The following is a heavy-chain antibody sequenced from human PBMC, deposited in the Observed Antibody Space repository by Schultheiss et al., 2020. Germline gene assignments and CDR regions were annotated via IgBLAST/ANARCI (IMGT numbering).Heavy chain of an antibody. CDR2: IYTSGST. J-gene: IGHJ5*02. CDR1: GGSISSYY. V-gene: IGHV4-4*07. CDR3: ARGPRYYDILTGYYPSNWFDP. Sequence: SQTLSLTCTVSGGSISSYYWSWIRQPAGKGLEWIGRIYTSGSTNYNPSLKSRVTMSVDTSKNQFSLKLSSVTAADTAVYYCARGPRYYDILTGYYPSNWFDPWGQGNLGTVPS. D-gene: IGHD3-9*01.